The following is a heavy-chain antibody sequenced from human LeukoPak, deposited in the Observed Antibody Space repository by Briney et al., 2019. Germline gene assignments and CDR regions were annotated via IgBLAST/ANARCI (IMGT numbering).Heavy chain of an antibody. CDR3: AKDFGYSSGWYLGGYYYYGMDV. Sequence: SAGSLRLSCAASGFTFDDYAMHWVRHAPGKGLEWVSLISGDGGSTYYADSVKGRFTISRDNSKNSLYLQMNSLRTEDTALYYCAKDFGYSSGWYLGGYYYYGMDVWGQGTTVTVSS. J-gene: IGHJ6*02. V-gene: IGHV3-43*02. CDR1: GFTFDDYA. CDR2: ISGDGGST. D-gene: IGHD6-19*01.